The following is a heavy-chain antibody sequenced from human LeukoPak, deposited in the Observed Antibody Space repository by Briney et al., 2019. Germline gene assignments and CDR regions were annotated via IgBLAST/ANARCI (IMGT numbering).Heavy chain of an antibody. CDR1: GGTFSSYA. D-gene: IGHD3-3*01. CDR3: ARDFGLRFLEWTTYYYGMDV. Sequence: ASVKVSCKASGGTFSSYAISWVRQAPGQGLEWMGGIIPIFGTANYAQKFQGRVTITADESTSTAYMELSSLRSEDTAVYYCARDFGLRFLEWTTYYYGMDVWGQGTTVTVSS. V-gene: IGHV1-69*13. J-gene: IGHJ6*02. CDR2: IIPIFGTA.